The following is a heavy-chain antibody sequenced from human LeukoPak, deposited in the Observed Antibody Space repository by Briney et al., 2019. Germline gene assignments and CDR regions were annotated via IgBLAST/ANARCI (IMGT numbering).Heavy chain of an antibody. D-gene: IGHD4-23*01. V-gene: IGHV3-64*01. CDR3: ARDGYGGNPNWFDP. Sequence: GGSLRLSCAASGFTFSSYAMHWVRQAPGKGLEYVSAISSNGGSTYYANSVKGRFTISRDNSKNTLYLQMGSLRAEDVAVYYCARDGYGGNPNWFDPWGQGTLVTVSS. J-gene: IGHJ5*02. CDR2: ISSNGGST. CDR1: GFTFSSYA.